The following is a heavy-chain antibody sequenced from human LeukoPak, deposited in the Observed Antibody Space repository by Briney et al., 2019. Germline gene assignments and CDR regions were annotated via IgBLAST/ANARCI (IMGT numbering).Heavy chain of an antibody. CDR2: IYYSGST. CDR1: GGSISSYY. V-gene: IGHV4-59*08. Sequence: SETLSLTCTVSGGSISSYYWSWIRQPPGKGLEWIGYIYYSGSTNYNPSLKSRVTISVDTSKNQFSLKLSSVTAADTAVYYCARLEELELLNYWGQGTLVTVSS. D-gene: IGHD1-7*01. CDR3: ARLEELELLNY. J-gene: IGHJ4*02.